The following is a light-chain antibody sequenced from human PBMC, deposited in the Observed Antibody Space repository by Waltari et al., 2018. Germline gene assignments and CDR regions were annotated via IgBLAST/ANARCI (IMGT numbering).Light chain of an antibody. CDR3: AAWDDSLSGVV. CDR2: YDD. V-gene: IGLV1-36*01. CDR1: SSNIGNNA. Sequence: QSVLTQPPSVSEAPRQRVTISCSGSSSNIGNNAVNWYQQLPGKAPKLLIYYDDVLPSGVSDRFSGSKSGTSASLAISGLQSEDEADYYCAAWDDSLSGVVFGGGTKLTVL. J-gene: IGLJ2*01.